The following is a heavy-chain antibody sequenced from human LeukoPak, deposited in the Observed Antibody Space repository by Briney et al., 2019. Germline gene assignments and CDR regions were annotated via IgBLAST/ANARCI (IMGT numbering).Heavy chain of an antibody. CDR2: IRYDGSNK. CDR1: GFTFSSYG. J-gene: IGHJ4*02. D-gene: IGHD1-26*01. CDR3: AKDPQKWESYFDY. Sequence: QPGGSLRLSCAASGFTFSSYGMHWVRQAPGKGLEWVAFIRYDGSNKYYADSVKGRFTISRDNSKNTLYLRMNSLRAEDTAVYYCAKDPQKWESYFDYWGQGTLVTVSS. V-gene: IGHV3-30*02.